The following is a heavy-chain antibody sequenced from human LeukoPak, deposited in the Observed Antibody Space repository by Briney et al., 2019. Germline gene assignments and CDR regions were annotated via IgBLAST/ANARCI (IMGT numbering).Heavy chain of an antibody. V-gene: IGHV3-23*01. D-gene: IGHD3-10*01. Sequence: GGSLRLSCAASGFTFSSYAMSWVRQAPGKGLEWVSAISGSGGSTYYADSVKGRFTISRDNSKNTLYLQMNSLRAEDTAVYYCARDPRYGSGANDYWGQGTLVTVSS. CDR1: GFTFSSYA. J-gene: IGHJ4*02. CDR3: ARDPRYGSGANDY. CDR2: ISGSGGST.